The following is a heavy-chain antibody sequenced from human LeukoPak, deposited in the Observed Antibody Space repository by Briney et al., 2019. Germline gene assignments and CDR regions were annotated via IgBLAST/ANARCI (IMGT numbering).Heavy chain of an antibody. J-gene: IGHJ6*03. CDR2: IYYSGST. D-gene: IGHD4-11*01. CDR3: ARGRVSSSTWYSTYYYFFYMDF. Sequence: ASETLSLICTVSGGSISSYYWSWIRQPPGKGLEWIGYIYYSGSTKFNPSLNGRVSISRDTSKNFFSLRLRSVTAADTAVYFCARGRVSSSTWYSTYYYFFYMDFWGKGTTVTVSS. V-gene: IGHV4-59*01. CDR1: GGSISSYY.